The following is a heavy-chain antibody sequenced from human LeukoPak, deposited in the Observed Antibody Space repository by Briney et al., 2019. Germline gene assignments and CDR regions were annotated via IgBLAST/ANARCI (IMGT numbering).Heavy chain of an antibody. Sequence: SETLSLTCTVSGGSISSSSYYWGWIRQPPGKGLEWIGYIYHSGSTYYNPSLKSRVTISVDRSKNQFSLKLSSVTAADTVVYYCARGTVNEPFDYWGQGTLVTVSS. CDR1: GGSISSSSYY. J-gene: IGHJ4*02. CDR2: IYHSGST. D-gene: IGHD1-1*01. V-gene: IGHV4-30-2*01. CDR3: ARGTVNEPFDY.